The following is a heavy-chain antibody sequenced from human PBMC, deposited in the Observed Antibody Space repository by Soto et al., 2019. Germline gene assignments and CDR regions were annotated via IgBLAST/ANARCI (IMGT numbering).Heavy chain of an antibody. CDR3: ARIRLELTYYYYYYMDV. Sequence: GGSLRLSCAASGFTFSSYWMSWVRQAPGKGLEWVANIKQDGSEKYYVDSVKGRFTISRDNAKNSLYLQMNSLGAEDTAVYYCARIRLELTYYYYYYMDVWGKGTTVTVSS. J-gene: IGHJ6*03. CDR2: IKQDGSEK. V-gene: IGHV3-7*01. D-gene: IGHD1-7*01. CDR1: GFTFSSYW.